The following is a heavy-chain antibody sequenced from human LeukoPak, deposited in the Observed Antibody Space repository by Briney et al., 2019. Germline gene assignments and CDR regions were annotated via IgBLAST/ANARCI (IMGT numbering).Heavy chain of an antibody. V-gene: IGHV4-30-2*01. CDR2: IYHNGST. D-gene: IGHD5-24*01. Sequence: SETLSLTCAVSGASISSGGYSWSWIRQPPGKGLVCIGYIYHNGSTYYNPSLKSRVTISVDRSKNQFSLKLNSVTAADTAVYYCARVPSDGLNWFDPWGQGTLVTVSS. CDR3: ARVPSDGLNWFDP. J-gene: IGHJ5*02. CDR1: GASISSGGYS.